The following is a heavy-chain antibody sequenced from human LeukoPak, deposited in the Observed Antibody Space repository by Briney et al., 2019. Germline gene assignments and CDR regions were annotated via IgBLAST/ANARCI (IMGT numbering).Heavy chain of an antibody. CDR1: GFTFSSYW. CDR3: ARATLAWYYYDSSGCPYFDH. J-gene: IGHJ4*02. Sequence: GGSLRLSCAASGFTFSSYWMSWVRQAPGKGLEWVANIKQDGSEKYYVDSVKGRFTISRDNAKNSLYLQMNSLRAEDTAVYYCARATLAWYYYDSSGCPYFDHWGQGTLVTVSS. D-gene: IGHD3-22*01. CDR2: IKQDGSEK. V-gene: IGHV3-7*01.